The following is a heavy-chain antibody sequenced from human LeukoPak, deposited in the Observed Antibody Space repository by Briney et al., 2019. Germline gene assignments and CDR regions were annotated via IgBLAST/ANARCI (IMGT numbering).Heavy chain of an antibody. CDR1: GGAFSGYY. CDR3: ARARYYYDSSGYYYYFDY. Sequence: SETLSLTCAVYGGAFSGYYWSWIRQPPGKGLEWIGEINHSGSTNYNPSLKSRVTISVDTSKNQFSLKLSSVTAADTAVYYCARARYYYDSSGYYYYFDYWGQGTLVTVSS. V-gene: IGHV4-34*01. J-gene: IGHJ4*02. D-gene: IGHD3-22*01. CDR2: INHSGST.